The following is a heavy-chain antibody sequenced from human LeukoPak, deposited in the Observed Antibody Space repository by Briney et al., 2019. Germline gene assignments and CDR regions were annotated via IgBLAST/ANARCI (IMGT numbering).Heavy chain of an antibody. V-gene: IGHV3-30*03. CDR3: ASRDRELGFDY. Sequence: PGRSPRLSCAASGFTFSSYGMHWVRQAPGKGLEWVAVISYDGSNKYYADSVKGRFTISRDNSKNTLYLQMNSLRAEDTAVYYCASRDRELGFDYWGQGTLVTVSS. J-gene: IGHJ4*02. CDR1: GFTFSSYG. D-gene: IGHD1-26*01. CDR2: ISYDGSNK.